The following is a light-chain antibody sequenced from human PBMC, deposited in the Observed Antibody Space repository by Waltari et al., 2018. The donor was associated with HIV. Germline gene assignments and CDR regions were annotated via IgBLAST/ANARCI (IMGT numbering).Light chain of an antibody. V-gene: IGLV3-10*01. J-gene: IGLJ3*02. CDR2: EDN. CDR3: YSPDGTSADRGV. Sequence: SDELTQPPSVSVSPGPTARISRSGHLFSKTPAYWYQQKAGQAPILVIYEDNRRPSGIPERFSGSTSDTTATLTIAGAQVEDEADYFCYSPDGTSADRGVFGGGTKLTVL. CDR1: LFSKTP.